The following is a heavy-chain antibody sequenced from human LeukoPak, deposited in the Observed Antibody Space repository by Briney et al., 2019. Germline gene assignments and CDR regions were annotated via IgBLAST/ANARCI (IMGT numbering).Heavy chain of an antibody. V-gene: IGHV4-59*08. D-gene: IGHD6-19*01. CDR3: ARHPTGYSTGWYVD. CDR2: IYYSGTT. CDR1: GGSISNYY. Sequence: SETLSLTCTVSGGSISNYYWSWLRQPPGKGLEWNGNIYYSGTTNYNPSLKSRVTMSVDTSKNQFSLKLSSVTAADTAVYYCARHPTGYSTGWYVDWGQGTLVTVSS. J-gene: IGHJ4*02.